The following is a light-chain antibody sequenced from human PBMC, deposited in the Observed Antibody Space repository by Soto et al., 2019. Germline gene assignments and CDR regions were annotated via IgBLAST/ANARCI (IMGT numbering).Light chain of an antibody. CDR1: QNINNY. CDR3: QQYDIWPPT. V-gene: IGKV1-33*01. J-gene: IGKJ1*01. Sequence: DIQMTQSPSSLSASVGDRVTITCQASQNINNYLNWYQQKPGRAPKLLIYDASNLEAGVPSRFRGSGSGTEFILTISSLQSEDFAVYYCQQYDIWPPTFGQGTKVDIK. CDR2: DAS.